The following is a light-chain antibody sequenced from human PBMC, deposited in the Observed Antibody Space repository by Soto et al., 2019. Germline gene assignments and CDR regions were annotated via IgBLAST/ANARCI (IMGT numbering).Light chain of an antibody. Sequence: EIVLTQSPGTLSLSPGERVTLSCRASQSVSNNYLAWYQQKSGQAPRLLIYGASSRATGIPDRFSGSGSGTDFTLTISKLEPEDFAVYYCQQYGNSPYAFGQGTELEI. J-gene: IGKJ2*01. CDR2: GAS. CDR3: QQYGNSPYA. V-gene: IGKV3-20*01. CDR1: QSVSNNY.